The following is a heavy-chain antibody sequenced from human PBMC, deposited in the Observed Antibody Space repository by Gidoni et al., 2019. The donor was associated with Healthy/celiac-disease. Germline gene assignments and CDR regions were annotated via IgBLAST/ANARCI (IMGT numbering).Heavy chain of an antibody. CDR3: AREGCSSTSCYDAFDI. J-gene: IGHJ3*02. V-gene: IGHV3-21*01. CDR1: GFTSSSYS. CDR2: ISSSSSYL. Sequence: EVQLLESGAGLVKPGGSLSLSCEASGFTSSSYSMNWVRQAPGNGLEWGSSISSSSSYLYCADSVKGRFTISRDNAKNSLYLQMNGLRAEGTAVYYCAREGCSSTSCYDAFDIWGQGTMVTVTS. D-gene: IGHD2-2*01.